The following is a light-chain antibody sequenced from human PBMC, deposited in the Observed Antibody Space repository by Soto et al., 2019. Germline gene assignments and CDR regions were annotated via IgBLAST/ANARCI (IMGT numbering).Light chain of an antibody. J-gene: IGKJ1*01. CDR2: VAY. Sequence: EIVLTQSPGTLSLSPGERATLSCRASQIVSSSFVAWYQQKPGQAPRLLIDVAYDRATGIPDRFSGRGSGTDFTLTISRLEPEDFAVYYCQQYGNSPWTFGQGTKVEIK. CDR3: QQYGNSPWT. CDR1: QIVSSSF. V-gene: IGKV3-20*01.